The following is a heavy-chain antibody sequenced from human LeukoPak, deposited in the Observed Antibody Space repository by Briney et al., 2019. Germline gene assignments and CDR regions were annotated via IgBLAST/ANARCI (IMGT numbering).Heavy chain of an antibody. CDR1: GGSISNSY. D-gene: IGHD3-16*01. Sequence: SETLSLTCTVSGGSISNSYWSWIRQPPGKGLEWIGSIYFTGTTLYNPSLTSRVTISVGTSKNQFSLRLNSVTAADTAVYYCARQLGAYSYPFDIWGQGTKVTVSS. V-gene: IGHV4-39*01. CDR2: IYFTGTT. J-gene: IGHJ3*02. CDR3: ARQLGAYSYPFDI.